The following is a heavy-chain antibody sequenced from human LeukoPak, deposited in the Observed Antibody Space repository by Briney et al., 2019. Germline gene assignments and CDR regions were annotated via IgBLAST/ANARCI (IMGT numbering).Heavy chain of an antibody. D-gene: IGHD3-10*01. Sequence: SVKVSCKASGGTFSSYAISWVRQAPGQGLEWMGRIIPIFGSANYAQKFQGRVTITTDESTSTAYMELSSLRSEDTAVYYCARDTHYYGSGSYCDYWGQGTLVTVSS. V-gene: IGHV1-69*05. CDR2: IIPIFGSA. CDR1: GGTFSSYA. J-gene: IGHJ4*02. CDR3: ARDTHYYGSGSYCDY.